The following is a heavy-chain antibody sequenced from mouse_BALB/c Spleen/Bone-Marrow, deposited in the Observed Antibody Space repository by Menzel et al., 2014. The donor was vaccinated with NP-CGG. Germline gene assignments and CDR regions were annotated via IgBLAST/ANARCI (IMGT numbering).Heavy chain of an antibody. CDR1: GYSFISYW. V-gene: IGHV1-5*01. CDR2: IYPGNSDA. Sequence: VQLQQSGTVLARPGASVKMSCKASGYSFISYWMHWVKQRPGQGLEWIGAIYPGNSDASYNQKVKGKAKLTAVTSASTAYMELNSLTNEDSAVYYCTRWGVYDYDGGFAYWGQGTLVTVSA. D-gene: IGHD2-4*01. CDR3: TRWGVYDYDGGFAY. J-gene: IGHJ3*01.